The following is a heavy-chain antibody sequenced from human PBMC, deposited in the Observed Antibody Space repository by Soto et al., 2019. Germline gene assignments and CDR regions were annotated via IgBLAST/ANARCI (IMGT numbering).Heavy chain of an antibody. D-gene: IGHD3-9*01. J-gene: IGHJ4*02. V-gene: IGHV4-31*03. CDR3: ARLYYDILTGPLLGFDY. CDR1: GGSISSGGYY. CDR2: IYYSGST. Sequence: SETLSLTCTVSGGSISSGGYYWSWIRQHPGKGLEWIGYIYYSGSTYYNPSLKSRVTISVDTSKNQFSLKLSSVTAADTAVYYCARLYYDILTGPLLGFDYWGQGTLVTVSS.